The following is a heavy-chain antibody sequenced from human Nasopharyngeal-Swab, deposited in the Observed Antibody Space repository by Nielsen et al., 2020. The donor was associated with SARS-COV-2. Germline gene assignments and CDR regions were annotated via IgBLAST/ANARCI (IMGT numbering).Heavy chain of an antibody. V-gene: IGHV3-74*01. CDR3: ARALYSSGWYLDY. CDR2: INSDGSST. J-gene: IGHJ4*02. CDR1: GFTFCRYW. Sequence: GESLKISCAASGFTFCRYWMAWVRQAPGKGLVWVSRINSDGSSTSYADSVKGRFIISRDNAKKTLYLQMNSLRAEDTAVYYCARALYSSGWYLDYWGQGTLGTVSS. D-gene: IGHD6-19*01.